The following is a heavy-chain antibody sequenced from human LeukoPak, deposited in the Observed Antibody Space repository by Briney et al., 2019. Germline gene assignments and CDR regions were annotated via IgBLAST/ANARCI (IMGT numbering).Heavy chain of an antibody. CDR2: ISSSSSYI. D-gene: IGHD6-13*01. Sequence: KPGGSLRLSCAASGFTFSSYSMTWVRQAPGKGLEWVSSISSSSSYIYYADSVKGRFTISRDNAKNSLYLQMNSLRAEDTAVYYCARSGYSSSLTDNWFDPWGQGTLVTVSS. J-gene: IGHJ5*02. CDR1: GFTFSSYS. CDR3: ARSGYSSSLTDNWFDP. V-gene: IGHV3-21*01.